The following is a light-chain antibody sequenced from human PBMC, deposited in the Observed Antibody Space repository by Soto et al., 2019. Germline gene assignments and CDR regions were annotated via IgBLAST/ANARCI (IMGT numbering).Light chain of an antibody. J-gene: IGLJ3*02. CDR3: QSYDNSLNGVV. CDR1: SSNLGAGHN. V-gene: IGLV1-40*01. CDR2: SDT. Sequence: QSVLTQPPSVSGAPGQGVAISCTGTSSNLGAGHNVHWYQQLPGTVPKLLIYSDTNRPSGVPDRFSASKSGTSAVLAITGLQAEEEADYFCQSYDNSLNGVVFGGGTKLTVL.